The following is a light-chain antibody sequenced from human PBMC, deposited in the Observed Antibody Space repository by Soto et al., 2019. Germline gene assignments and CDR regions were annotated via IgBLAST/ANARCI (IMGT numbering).Light chain of an antibody. CDR3: KQYGSSLWT. J-gene: IGKJ1*01. V-gene: IGKV3-20*01. Sequence: EIVLTQSPGTLSLSPGERATLSCRASQSVSSSFLAWYQQKPGQAPRLLIYGASNRATGIPDRFSGSGSGTDFTLTIRRLEPEDFAVYYCKQYGSSLWTFGQGTKVDIK. CDR1: QSVSSSF. CDR2: GAS.